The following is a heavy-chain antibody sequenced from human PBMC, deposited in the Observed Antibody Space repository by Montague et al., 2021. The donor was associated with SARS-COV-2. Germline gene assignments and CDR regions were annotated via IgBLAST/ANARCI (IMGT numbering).Heavy chain of an antibody. D-gene: IGHD3-16*01. CDR3: ARGQRSGDWRGGRRVYYYFMDV. V-gene: IGHV4-34*01. J-gene: IGHJ6*02. CDR2: VSHSGKT. CDR1: GESFSDYY. Sequence: SETLSLTCAVFGESFSDYYWSWIRQSPGKGLEWIGEVSHSGKTSYNPSLESRVSISLDTSKRQFFLNLDSLTAADTAVFYCARGQRSGDWRGGRRVYYYFMDVWGQGTTVTVSS.